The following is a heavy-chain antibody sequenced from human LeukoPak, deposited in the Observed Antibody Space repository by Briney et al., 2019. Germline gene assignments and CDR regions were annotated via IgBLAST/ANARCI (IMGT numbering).Heavy chain of an antibody. Sequence: TSETLSLTCTVSGGSISSYYWSWIRQPPGKGLEWIGYIDYSGSTNYNPSLKSRVTISVDTSKNQFSLKLSSVTAADTAVYYCARVYYYDSSGYWVYYFDYWGQGTLVTVSS. CDR2: IDYSGST. CDR3: ARVYYYDSSGYWVYYFDY. J-gene: IGHJ4*02. D-gene: IGHD3-22*01. CDR1: GGSISSYY. V-gene: IGHV4-59*01.